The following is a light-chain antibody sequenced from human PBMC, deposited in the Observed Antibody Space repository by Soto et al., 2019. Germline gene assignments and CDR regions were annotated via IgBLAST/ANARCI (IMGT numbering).Light chain of an antibody. CDR2: GAS. Sequence: IQMTQSPSSLSASVGDRVTITCRASQGIRNDLGWYQQKPGKAPKLLIYGASSLESGVPSRFSGSGSGTEFTLSLSSLQPDDFATYYCQQYSTYSWTFGQGTKVDIK. V-gene: IGKV1-17*01. CDR1: QGIRND. CDR3: QQYSTYSWT. J-gene: IGKJ1*01.